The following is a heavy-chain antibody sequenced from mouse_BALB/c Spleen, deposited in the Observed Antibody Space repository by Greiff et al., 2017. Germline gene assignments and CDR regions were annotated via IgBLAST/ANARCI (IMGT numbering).Heavy chain of an antibody. CDR3: AILYYGSYAMDY. Sequence: EVKVVESGGGLVQPGGSRKLSCAASGFTFSSFGMHWVRQAPEKGLEWVAYISSGSSTIYYADTVKGRFTISRDNPKNTLFLQMTSLRSEDTAMYYCAILYYGSYAMDYWGQGTSVTVSS. CDR1: GFTFSSFG. CDR2: ISSGSSTI. V-gene: IGHV5-17*02. D-gene: IGHD1-1*01. J-gene: IGHJ4*01.